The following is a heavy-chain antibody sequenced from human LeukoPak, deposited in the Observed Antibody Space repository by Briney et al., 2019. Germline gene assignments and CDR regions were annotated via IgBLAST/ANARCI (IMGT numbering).Heavy chain of an antibody. CDR2: INPSGGST. CDR1: GYTFTSYY. CDR3: ARSGVTMVRGASPLGPFDY. V-gene: IGHV1-46*01. D-gene: IGHD3-10*01. J-gene: IGHJ4*02. Sequence: ASVKVSCKASGYTFTSYYMHWVRQAPGQGLEWMGIINPSGGSTSYAQKFQGRVTMTRDTSTSTVYMELSSLRSEDTAVYYCARSGVTMVRGASPLGPFDYWGQGTPVTVSS.